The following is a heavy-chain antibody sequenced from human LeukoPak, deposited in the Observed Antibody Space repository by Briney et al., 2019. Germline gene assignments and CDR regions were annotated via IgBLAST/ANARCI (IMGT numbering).Heavy chain of an antibody. D-gene: IGHD6-13*01. V-gene: IGHV1-18*04. CDR3: ARDHFTAAGKFDS. CDR2: MNVYQGNT. CDR1: GYTFTSYY. J-gene: IGHJ4*02. Sequence: GASVKVSCKASGYTFTSYYMHWVRQAPGQGLEWMGWMNVYQGNTNYTQKFQGRVTMTADTSTTTAYMELGSLRFDDTALYYCARDHFTAAGKFDSWGQGTLVTVSS.